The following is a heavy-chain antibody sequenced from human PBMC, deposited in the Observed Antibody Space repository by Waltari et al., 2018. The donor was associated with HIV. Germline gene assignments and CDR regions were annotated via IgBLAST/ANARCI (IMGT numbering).Heavy chain of an antibody. V-gene: IGHV1-69*01. CDR2: IIPIFGTA. CDR3: ARASQLGGDSSGYYYAFDI. J-gene: IGHJ3*02. Sequence: QVQLVQSGAEVKKPGSSVTVSCKASGGTFSSYAISWVRPAPGQGREWMGGIIPIFGTANYAQKFQGRVTITADESTSTAYMELSSLRSEDTAVYYCARASQLGGDSSGYYYAFDIWGQGTMVTVSS. CDR1: GGTFSSYA. D-gene: IGHD3-22*01.